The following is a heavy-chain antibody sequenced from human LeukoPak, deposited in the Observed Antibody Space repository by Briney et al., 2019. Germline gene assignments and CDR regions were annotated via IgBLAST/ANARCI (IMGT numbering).Heavy chain of an antibody. CDR3: ARGGVDFWSGYYPFDY. Sequence: SETLSLTCTVSGGSISSYYWSWIRQPPGKGLGWIGYIYYSGSTNYNPSLKSRVTISVDTSKNQFSLKLSSVTAADTAVYYCARGGVDFWSGYYPFDYWGQGTLVTVSS. CDR2: IYYSGST. J-gene: IGHJ4*02. CDR1: GGSISSYY. D-gene: IGHD3-3*01. V-gene: IGHV4-59*01.